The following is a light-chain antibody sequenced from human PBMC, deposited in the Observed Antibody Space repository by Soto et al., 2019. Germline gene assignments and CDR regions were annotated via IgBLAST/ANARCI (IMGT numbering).Light chain of an antibody. CDR1: HSVSSN. CDR3: QQYNNWPPIT. V-gene: IGKV3-15*01. J-gene: IGKJ5*01. CDR2: GAS. Sequence: VLTQSPATLALSRGQRATLXXRASHSVSSNLSWYQQKPGQAPRLLXNGASTRATGILARCSGSGSGTEFTLTISSLQSEDFAVYYYQQYNNWPPITFGQGTRLEIK.